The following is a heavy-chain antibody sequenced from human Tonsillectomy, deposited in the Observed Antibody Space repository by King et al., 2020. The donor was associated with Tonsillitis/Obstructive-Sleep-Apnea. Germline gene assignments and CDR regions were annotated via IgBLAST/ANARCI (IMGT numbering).Heavy chain of an antibody. CDR3: ARGHSSVKNYYMDV. CDR1: GGSIKNYY. J-gene: IGHJ6*03. V-gene: IGHV4-59*01. D-gene: IGHD6-6*01. CDR2: IYNSGTT. Sequence: VQLQESGPGLVMPSETLSLTCTVSGGSIKNYYWTWVRQTPGKGLEWIGYIYNSGTTHFNPSLKSRVTMSADKNQLSLRLTSVTPADTAVYYCARGHSSVKNYYMDVWGKGTAVAVSS.